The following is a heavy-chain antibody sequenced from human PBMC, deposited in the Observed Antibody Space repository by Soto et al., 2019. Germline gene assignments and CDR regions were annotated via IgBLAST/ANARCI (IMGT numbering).Heavy chain of an antibody. D-gene: IGHD2-15*01. V-gene: IGHV4-59*12. CDR2: IFYTGRT. CDR3: SDDPRLLTW. Sequence: SETLSLTCTVSGVSITRSYWSWIRQSPGKGLESIAYIFYTGRTNYNPSLESRASISLDTSKSQFSLKLTSVTAADTAVYFCSDDPRLLTWWGQGILVTVSS. CDR1: GVSITRSY. J-gene: IGHJ1*01.